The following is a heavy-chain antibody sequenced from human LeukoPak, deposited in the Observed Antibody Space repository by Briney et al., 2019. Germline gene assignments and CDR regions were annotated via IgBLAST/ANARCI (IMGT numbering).Heavy chain of an antibody. CDR2: ISSSSSTI. Sequence: PGGSLRLSCAASGFTFSSYSMNWVRQAPGKGLEWVSYISSSSSTIYYADSVKGRFTISRDNAKNSLYLQMNSLRAEDTAVYYCAKDVVAATYTGWFDPWGQGTLVTVSS. V-gene: IGHV3-48*01. CDR1: GFTFSSYS. CDR3: AKDVVAATYTGWFDP. J-gene: IGHJ5*02. D-gene: IGHD2-15*01.